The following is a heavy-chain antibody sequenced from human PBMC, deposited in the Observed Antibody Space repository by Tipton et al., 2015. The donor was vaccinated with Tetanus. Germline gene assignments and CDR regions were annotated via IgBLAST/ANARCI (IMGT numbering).Heavy chain of an antibody. CDR1: GGSVSSGSYY. V-gene: IGHV4-61*01. CDR3: AREGYYDSSGYYYKGAFDI. Sequence: TLSLTCTVSGGSVSSGSYYWSWIRQPPGKGLEWIGYIYYSGSTNYNPSLKSRVTISVDTSKNQFSLKLSSVTAADAAVYYCAREGYYDSSGYYYKGAFDIWGHGTMVTVSS. CDR2: IYYSGST. D-gene: IGHD3-22*01. J-gene: IGHJ3*02.